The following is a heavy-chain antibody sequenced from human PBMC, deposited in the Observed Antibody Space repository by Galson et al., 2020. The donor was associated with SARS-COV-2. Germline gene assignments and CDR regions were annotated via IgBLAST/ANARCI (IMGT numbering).Heavy chain of an antibody. CDR3: ARSACYYYDNSGYYGSAFDI. Sequence: SETLSLTCTVSGGSISGSIHYWRWIRQPPGKGLEWIESLSYSGITYYHPSLKSRVAMSVDTSKNQFSLKLSSVTAADTALYFCARSACYYYDNSGYYGSAFDIWGQGTMVTVSS. V-gene: IGHV4-39*01. CDR2: LSYSGIT. D-gene: IGHD3-22*01. CDR1: GGSISGSIHY. J-gene: IGHJ3*02.